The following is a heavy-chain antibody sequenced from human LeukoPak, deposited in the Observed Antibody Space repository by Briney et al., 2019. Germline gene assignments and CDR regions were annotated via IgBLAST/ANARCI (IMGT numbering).Heavy chain of an antibody. Sequence: GGSLRLSCAASGFTVSSNYMSWVRQAPGKGLEWVSVIYSGGSTYYADSVKGRFTISRDNSKNTLYLQMNSLRAEDTAVYYYARRTTVGAFDIWGQGTMVTVSS. CDR3: ARRTTVGAFDI. D-gene: IGHD4-17*01. J-gene: IGHJ3*02. CDR2: IYSGGST. CDR1: GFTVSSNY. V-gene: IGHV3-53*01.